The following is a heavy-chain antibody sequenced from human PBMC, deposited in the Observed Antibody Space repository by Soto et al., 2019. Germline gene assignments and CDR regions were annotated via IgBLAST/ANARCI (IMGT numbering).Heavy chain of an antibody. CDR3: AAGYTTGPHAFDI. D-gene: IGHD6-13*01. Sequence: GESLKISCKGSGYNFANYWIGWVRQMPGKGLEWMGMIFPGDSDTKNSPSLQGQITMSVDKSDSSAYLQWRSLKASDTAMYYCAAGYTTGPHAFDIWGQGTMVTVSS. CDR1: GYNFANYW. J-gene: IGHJ3*02. V-gene: IGHV5-51*01. CDR2: IFPGDSDT.